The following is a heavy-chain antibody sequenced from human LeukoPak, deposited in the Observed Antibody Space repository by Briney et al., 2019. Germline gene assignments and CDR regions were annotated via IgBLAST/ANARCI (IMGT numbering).Heavy chain of an antibody. CDR2: ISSSGSTI. V-gene: IGHV3-48*03. D-gene: IGHD1-26*01. J-gene: IGHJ1*01. Sequence: GGSLRLSCAASGFTFSSYEMNWVRQAPGKGLEWVSYISSSGSTIYYADSVKGRFTISRDNSKNTLYLQMNSLRAEDTAVSYCAKGTDRDGSYGYFQRWGQGTLVTVSS. CDR3: AKGTDRDGSYGYFQR. CDR1: GFTFSSYE.